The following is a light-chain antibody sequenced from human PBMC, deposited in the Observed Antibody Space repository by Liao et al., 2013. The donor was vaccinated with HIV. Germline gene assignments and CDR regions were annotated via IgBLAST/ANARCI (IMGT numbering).Light chain of an antibody. V-gene: IGLV3-21*01. CDR2: NDS. Sequence: SYELTQPPSMSVVPGGTARITCSGDALPKQYAHWYQQKSGQAPVLVIFNDSERPSGIPERFSGSNSGNTATLSISRVEAGDEADYYCQVWDSNSDHPYVFGTGTKVTVL. CDR1: ALPKQY. J-gene: IGLJ1*01. CDR3: QVWDSNSDHPYV.